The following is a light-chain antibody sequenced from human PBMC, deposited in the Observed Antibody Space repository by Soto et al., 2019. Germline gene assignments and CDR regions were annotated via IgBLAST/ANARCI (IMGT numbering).Light chain of an antibody. J-gene: IGLJ1*01. CDR1: SSDVGSYNL. V-gene: IGLV2-23*02. Sequence: QTVVTQPASVSGSPGQSITISCTGTSSDVGSYNLVSWYQHHPGKAPKLLISEVSKRPSGVSNRFSGSKSGNTASLTISGLQAEDDADYYCCSYAGRFYVFGPGTKLTVL. CDR2: EVS. CDR3: CSYAGRFYV.